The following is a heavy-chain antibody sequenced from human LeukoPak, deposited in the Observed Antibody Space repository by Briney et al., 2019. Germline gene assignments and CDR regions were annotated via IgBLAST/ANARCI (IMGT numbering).Heavy chain of an antibody. CDR1: GYSFTNYW. Sequence: GESLKISCKGSGYSFTNYWIGWVRQMSGKGLEWMGIIYPRDSDTRYSPSFQGQVTISADKSINTAYLQWSSLKASDTAIYYCARLEAGPYYFDSWGQGTLVTVSS. J-gene: IGHJ4*02. CDR3: ARLEAGPYYFDS. V-gene: IGHV5-51*01. CDR2: IYPRDSDT. D-gene: IGHD6-19*01.